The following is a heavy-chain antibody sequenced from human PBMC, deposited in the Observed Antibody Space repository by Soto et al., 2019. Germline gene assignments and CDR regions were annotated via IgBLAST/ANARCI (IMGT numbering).Heavy chain of an antibody. D-gene: IGHD6-13*01. Sequence: ASVKVSCKASGYTFTSYVISWVRQAPGQGLEWMGWINAGNGNTKYSQKFQGRVTITRDTSASTAYMELSSLRSEDTAVYYCARVWYSRCERTPIHAFYIWGQGTMVTVSS. CDR3: ARVWYSRCERTPIHAFYI. CDR1: GYTFTSYV. J-gene: IGHJ3*02. CDR2: INAGNGNT. V-gene: IGHV1-3*01.